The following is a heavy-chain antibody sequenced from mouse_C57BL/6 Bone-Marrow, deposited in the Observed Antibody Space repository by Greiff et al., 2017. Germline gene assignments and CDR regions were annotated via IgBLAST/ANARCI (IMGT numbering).Heavy chain of an antibody. CDR2: ISNGGGST. CDR1: GFTFSDYY. V-gene: IGHV5-12*01. J-gene: IGHJ3*01. D-gene: IGHD2-1*01. Sequence: DVMLVESGGGLVQPGGSLKLSCAASGFTFSDYYMYWVRQTPEKRLEWVAYISNGGGSTYYPDTVKGRFTISRDNAKNTLYLQMSRLKSEDTAMYYCARLIYDGNYVGFAYWGQGTLVTVSA. CDR3: ARLIYDGNYVGFAY.